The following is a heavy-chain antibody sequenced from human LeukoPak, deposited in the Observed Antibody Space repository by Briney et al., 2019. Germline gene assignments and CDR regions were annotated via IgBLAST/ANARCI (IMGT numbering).Heavy chain of an antibody. V-gene: IGHV3-23*01. Sequence: GGSLRLSCAASGFTFSSYAMSWVRRAPGKGLEWVSSISGSGRNSYYADSVKGRFTISRDSSKNTLYLQMNSLRAEDTAIYYCAKDRAIAVAEVHYWGQGPLVPVSS. CDR1: GFTFSSYA. J-gene: IGHJ4*02. CDR3: AKDRAIAVAEVHY. D-gene: IGHD6-19*01. CDR2: ISGSGRNS.